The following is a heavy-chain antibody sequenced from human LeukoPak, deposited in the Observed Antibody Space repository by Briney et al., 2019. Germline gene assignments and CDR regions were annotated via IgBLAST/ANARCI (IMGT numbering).Heavy chain of an antibody. CDR3: ARGRIATAGPARLLECDY. Sequence: PGGSLRLSCAASGFTFSSYSMNWVRQAPGKGLEWVSFITSSSGVIYYADSVKGRFTISRDNAKNSLYLQMNSLRAEDTAVYYCARGRIATAGPARLLECDYWGQGTLVTVSS. V-gene: IGHV3-48*01. J-gene: IGHJ4*02. CDR2: ITSSSGVI. D-gene: IGHD6-13*01. CDR1: GFTFSSYS.